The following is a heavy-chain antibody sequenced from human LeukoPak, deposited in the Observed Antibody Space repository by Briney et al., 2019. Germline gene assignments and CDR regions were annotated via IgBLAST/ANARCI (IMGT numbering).Heavy chain of an antibody. V-gene: IGHV4-59*01. D-gene: IGHD3-22*01. CDR2: IYYSGST. Sequence: SETLSLTCTVSGGSISSYYWSWIRQPPGKGLEWIGYIYYSGSTSYNPSLKSRVTISVDTSKNQFSLKLSSVTAADTAVYYCAREMGYYDSSGFPLGNYYYMDVWGKGTTVTISS. J-gene: IGHJ6*03. CDR1: GGSISSYY. CDR3: AREMGYYDSSGFPLGNYYYMDV.